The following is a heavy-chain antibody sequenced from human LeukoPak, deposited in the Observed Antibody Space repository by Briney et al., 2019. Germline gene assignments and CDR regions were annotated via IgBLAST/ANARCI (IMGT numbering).Heavy chain of an antibody. CDR3: ARSTNHDASGSYYFDS. Sequence: SETLSLTCTVSGGSIRSGDYYWSWIRQPPGKGLEWIGYTASPYHNPSLKSRVTISIDTSKNQISLKLDSVTASDTAVYYCARSTNHDASGSYYFDSWGQGILVTVTS. D-gene: IGHD3-10*01. J-gene: IGHJ4*02. V-gene: IGHV4-30-4*01. CDR1: GGSIRSGDYY. CDR2: YTASP.